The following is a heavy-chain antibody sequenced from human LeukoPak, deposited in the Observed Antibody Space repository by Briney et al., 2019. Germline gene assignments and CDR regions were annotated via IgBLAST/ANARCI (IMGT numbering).Heavy chain of an antibody. D-gene: IGHD6-19*01. CDR1: GGSISSGSYY. CDR2: IYASGIT. Sequence: SETLSLTCTVSGGSISSGSYYWSWIRQPAGKGLEWIGRIYASGITKYNPSLKSRVTISVDTSKNQFSLNLSSVTAADAAVYYCARTGSGRTNYSYNMDVWGKGTKVTISS. J-gene: IGHJ6*03. CDR3: ARTGSGRTNYSYNMDV. V-gene: IGHV4-61*02.